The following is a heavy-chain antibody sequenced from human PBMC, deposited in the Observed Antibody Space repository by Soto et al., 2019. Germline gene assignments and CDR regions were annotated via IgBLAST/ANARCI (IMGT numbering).Heavy chain of an antibody. CDR3: ARITSPGYFDS. V-gene: IGHV3-7*05. D-gene: IGHD1-20*01. CDR2: IKQDGSEK. Sequence: EVQLVESGGGLVQPGGSLRLSCAASGFPFSSHWMTWVRQAPGKGLEWVAYIKQDGSEKYYVDSVMGRFTMSRDNTQSSLSLQMKTLSVEDSAVYYCARITSPGYFDSWGQGTLVTVSS. J-gene: IGHJ4*02. CDR1: GFPFSSHW.